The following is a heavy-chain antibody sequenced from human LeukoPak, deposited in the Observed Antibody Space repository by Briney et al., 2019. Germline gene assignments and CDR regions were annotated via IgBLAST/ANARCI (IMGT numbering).Heavy chain of an antibody. CDR2: INHSGST. J-gene: IGHJ4*02. CDR3: ARVFGYSYGYRFDY. V-gene: IGHV4-34*01. Sequence: PSETLSLTCAVYGGSFSGYYWSWIRQPPGKGLEWIGEINHSGSTNYNPSLKSRVTISVDTSKNQFSPKLSSVTAADTAVYYCARVFGYSYGYRFDYWGQGTLVTVSS. D-gene: IGHD5-18*01. CDR1: GGSFSGYY.